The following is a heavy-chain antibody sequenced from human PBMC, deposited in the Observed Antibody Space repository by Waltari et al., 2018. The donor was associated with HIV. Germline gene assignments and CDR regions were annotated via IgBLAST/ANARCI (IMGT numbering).Heavy chain of an antibody. Sequence: EVQLVESGGGLVQPGGSLRLSCAASGFTFSSYWMTWVRQAPGKGLEWAANIKDDGSEKYYVDSVKGRFTISRDNAKNSLDLQMNSLRVEDTAVYYCARRSTGWFLGGYDSWGQGTLATVSS. CDR2: IKDDGSEK. D-gene: IGHD6-19*01. J-gene: IGHJ4*02. CDR1: GFTFSSYW. V-gene: IGHV3-7*01. CDR3: ARRSTGWFLGGYDS.